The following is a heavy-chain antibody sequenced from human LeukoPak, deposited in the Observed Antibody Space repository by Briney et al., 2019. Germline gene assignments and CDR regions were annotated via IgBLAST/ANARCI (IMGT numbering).Heavy chain of an antibody. CDR1: GGSISSYY. D-gene: IGHD3-9*01. CDR2: IYYSGST. J-gene: IGHJ5*02. CDR3: AKDREYYDILTGYYIVGDWFDP. V-gene: IGHV4-59*12. Sequence: SETLSLTCSVSGGSISSYYWSWIRQPPGKGLEWIGYIYYSGSTNYNPSLKSRVTISVDTSKNQFSLILSSVTAADTAVYYCAKDREYYDILTGYYIVGDWFDPWGQGTLVTVSS.